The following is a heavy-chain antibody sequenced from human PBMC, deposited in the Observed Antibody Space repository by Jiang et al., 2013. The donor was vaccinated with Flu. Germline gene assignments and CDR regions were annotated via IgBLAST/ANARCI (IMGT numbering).Heavy chain of an antibody. J-gene: IGHJ6*02. D-gene: IGHD2/OR15-2a*01. CDR1: GFTFTSYA. CDR2: ISGGSGNT. V-gene: IGHV3-23*01. CDR3: AKAFTYYYGMDV. Sequence: VQLLESGGGLVQPGGSLRLSCAASGFTFTSYAMTWVRQAPGKGLEWVSAISGGSGNTFYADSVKGRFTISRDNTKNTLHLQMSSLRVEDTAVYYCAKAFTYYYGMDVWGRGTTVTVSS.